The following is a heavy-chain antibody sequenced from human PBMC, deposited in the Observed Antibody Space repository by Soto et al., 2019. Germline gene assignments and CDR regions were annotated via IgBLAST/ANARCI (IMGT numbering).Heavy chain of an antibody. CDR3: VKERMEQYQVLPFFEY. J-gene: IGHJ4*02. CDR1: GFTFSSYG. Sequence: GETLRLSCAASGFTFSSYGMHWVRQAPGKGVEWVSVISYDGSNKYYADSVKGRFTISRDNSKNSLYLQMNFLRAGDTAVYYCVKERMEQYQVLPFFEYWGQGTRVTVSS. CDR2: ISYDGSNK. V-gene: IGHV3-30*18. D-gene: IGHD2-2*01.